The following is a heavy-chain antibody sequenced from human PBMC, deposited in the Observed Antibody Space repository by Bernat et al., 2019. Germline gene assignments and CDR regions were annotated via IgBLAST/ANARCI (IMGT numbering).Heavy chain of an antibody. Sequence: EVQLLESGGGLVQPGGSLRLSCAGSGFTFSRYAMSWVRQAPGKGLEWVSAISGSGGSTYYADSVKGRFTISRDNSKNTLYLQMNSLRAEDTAVYYCVRLRFLEWSPPLYYFDYWGQGTLVTVSS. V-gene: IGHV3-23*01. CDR3: VRLRFLEWSPPLYYFDY. D-gene: IGHD3-3*01. J-gene: IGHJ4*02. CDR2: ISGSGGST. CDR1: GFTFSRYA.